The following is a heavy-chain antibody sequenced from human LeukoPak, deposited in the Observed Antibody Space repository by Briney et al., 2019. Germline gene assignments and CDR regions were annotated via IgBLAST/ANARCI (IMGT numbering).Heavy chain of an antibody. Sequence: SETLSLTCTVSGGSISSYYWNWIRQPAGKGLEYIGRMYSSGSTNYNPSLKSRVTMSVDTSKNQFSLKLSSVTAADTAMYYCVGSRYCSGGTCYATFDYWGQGTLVTVSS. CDR2: MYSSGST. CDR1: GGSISSYY. CDR3: VGSRYCSGGTCYATFDY. D-gene: IGHD2-15*01. J-gene: IGHJ4*02. V-gene: IGHV4-4*07.